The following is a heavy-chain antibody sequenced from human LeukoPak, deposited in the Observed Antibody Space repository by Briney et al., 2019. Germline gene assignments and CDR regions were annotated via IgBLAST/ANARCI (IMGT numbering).Heavy chain of an antibody. CDR3: ARGYISPRMNWFDP. D-gene: IGHD3-16*02. CDR2: IKQDGSEK. V-gene: IGHV3-7*05. CDR1: GFTFSSYW. Sequence: GGSLRLSCAASGFTFSSYWRSWVRQAPGKGLEWVANIKQDGSEKYYVDSLKGRFTISRDNAKNSLYLQMNSLRAEDTAVYYCARGYISPRMNWFDPWGQGTLVTVSS. J-gene: IGHJ5*02.